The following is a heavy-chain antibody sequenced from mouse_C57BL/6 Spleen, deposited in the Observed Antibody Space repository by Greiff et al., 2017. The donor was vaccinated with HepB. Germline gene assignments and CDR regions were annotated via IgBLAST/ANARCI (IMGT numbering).Heavy chain of an antibody. V-gene: IGHV1-54*01. D-gene: IGHD1-2*01. CDR1: GYAFTNYL. J-gene: IGHJ4*01. CDR3: ARSAGAMDY. CDR2: INPGSGGT. Sequence: VQGVESGAELVRPGTSVKVSCKASGYAFTNYLIEWVKQRPGQGLEWIGVINPGSGGTNYNEKFKGKATLTADKSSSTAYMQLSSLTSEDFAVYFCARSAGAMDYWGQGTSVTVSS.